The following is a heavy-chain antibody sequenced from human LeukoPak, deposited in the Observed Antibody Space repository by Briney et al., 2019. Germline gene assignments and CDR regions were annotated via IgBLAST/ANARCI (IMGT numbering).Heavy chain of an antibody. J-gene: IGHJ6*02. CDR2: ISGSGGST. CDR1: GFTFSSYA. CDR3: ANSPRLLRPSPDV. V-gene: IGHV3-23*01. Sequence: GASLRLSCAASGFTFSSYAMSWVRQAPGKGLEWVSAISGSGGSTYYADSVKGRFTISRDNSKNTLYLQMNSLRAEDTAVYYCANSPRLLRPSPDVWGQGTTVTVSS.